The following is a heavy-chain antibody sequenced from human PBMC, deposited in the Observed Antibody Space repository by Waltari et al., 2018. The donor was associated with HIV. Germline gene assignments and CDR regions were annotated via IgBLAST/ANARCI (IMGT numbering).Heavy chain of an antibody. CDR2: IYYSGST. V-gene: IGHV4-31*03. J-gene: IGHJ4*02. D-gene: IGHD3-22*01. Sequence: QVQLQESGPGLVKPSQTLSLTCTVPGTSIRSGGHSWPWLRPHPGKGLEWIGYIYYSGSTYYNPSLKSRVTISVDTSKNQFSLKMTSVTAADTAVYYCARRRDYDNSGHYYYFDYWGQGALVTVSS. CDR1: GTSIRSGGHS. CDR3: ARRRDYDNSGHYYYFDY.